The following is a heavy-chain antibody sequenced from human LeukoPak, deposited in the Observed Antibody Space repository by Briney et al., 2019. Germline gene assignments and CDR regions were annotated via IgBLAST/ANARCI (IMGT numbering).Heavy chain of an antibody. Sequence: GRSLRLSCTASGFSFGDYAMSWVRQAPGKGLEWVGFIRSKGYGGTTEYAASVKGRFTISRDDSKSIAYLQMNSLKTEDTAVYYCTGGLSANGDYGYWGQGTLVTVSS. CDR3: TGGLSANGDYGY. J-gene: IGHJ4*02. CDR1: GFSFGDYA. CDR2: IRSKGYGGTT. D-gene: IGHD4-17*01. V-gene: IGHV3-49*04.